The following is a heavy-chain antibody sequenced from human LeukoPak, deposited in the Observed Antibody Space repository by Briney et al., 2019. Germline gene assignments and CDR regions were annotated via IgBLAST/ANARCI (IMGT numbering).Heavy chain of an antibody. D-gene: IGHD3-22*01. V-gene: IGHV1-18*01. CDR1: GYTFTSYG. Sequence: ASVKVSCKASGYTFTSYGISWVRQAPGQGLEWMGWISAYNGNTNYAQKLQGRVTMTTDTSTSTAYMELRSLRSDDTAVYYCARESYRPYYDSSGYYSSWGQGTLVTVSS. CDR2: ISAYNGNT. CDR3: ARESYRPYYDSSGYYSS. J-gene: IGHJ5*02.